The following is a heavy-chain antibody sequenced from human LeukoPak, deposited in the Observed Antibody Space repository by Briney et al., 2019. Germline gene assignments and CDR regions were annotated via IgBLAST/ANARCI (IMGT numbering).Heavy chain of an antibody. CDR2: INHSGST. Sequence: SETLSLTCAVYGGSFSGYYWSWIRQPPGKGLEWIGEINHSGSTNYNPSLKSRVTISVDTSKHQFSLKRSSVTAADTAGYYCARGTMIVVARGYYFDYGGQGTLVTVSS. CDR1: GGSFSGYY. V-gene: IGHV4-34*01. D-gene: IGHD3-22*01. CDR3: ARGTMIVVARGYYFDY. J-gene: IGHJ4*02.